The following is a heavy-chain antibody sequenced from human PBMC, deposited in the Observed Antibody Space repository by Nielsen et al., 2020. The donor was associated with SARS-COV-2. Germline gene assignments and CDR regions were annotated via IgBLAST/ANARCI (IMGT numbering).Heavy chain of an antibody. CDR3: ARLEWLLHFDY. D-gene: IGHD3-3*01. J-gene: IGHJ4*02. Sequence: RQAPGKGLEWIGSIYYSGSTYYNPSLKSRVTISVDTSKNQFSLKLSSVTAADTAVYYCARLEWLLHFDYWGQGTLVTVSS. CDR2: IYYSGST. V-gene: IGHV4-39*01.